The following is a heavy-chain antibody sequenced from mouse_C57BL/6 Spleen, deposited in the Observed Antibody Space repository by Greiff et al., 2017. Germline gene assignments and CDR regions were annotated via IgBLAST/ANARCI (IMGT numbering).Heavy chain of an antibody. Sequence: VQLQQSGPGLVQPSQSLSITCTVSGFSLTSYGVHWVRPSPGKGLEWLGVIWSGGSTDYNAAFISRLSISKDNSKSQVFFKMNSLQADDTAIYYCASVYDGYYGDAMDYWGQGTSVTVAP. V-gene: IGHV2-2*01. CDR2: IWSGGST. CDR3: ASVYDGYYGDAMDY. J-gene: IGHJ4*01. D-gene: IGHD2-3*01. CDR1: GFSLTSYG.